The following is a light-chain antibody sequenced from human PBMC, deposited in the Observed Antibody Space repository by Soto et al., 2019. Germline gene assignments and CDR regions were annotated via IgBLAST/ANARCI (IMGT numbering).Light chain of an antibody. CDR3: QQYGSSPST. CDR2: GAS. CDR1: QSVSSSY. J-gene: IGKJ5*01. Sequence: EIVLTQSPVTLSLSPGERATLSCRASQSVSSSYLAWYQQKPGQAPRLLIYGASSRATGIPDRFSGSGSGTDFTLTIIRLEPEDVAVYYCQQYGSSPSTFGQGTRLEIK. V-gene: IGKV3-20*01.